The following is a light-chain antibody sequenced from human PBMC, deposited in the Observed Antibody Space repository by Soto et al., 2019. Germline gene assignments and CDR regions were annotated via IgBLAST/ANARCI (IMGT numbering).Light chain of an antibody. V-gene: IGLV2-14*01. Sequence: QSALTQPASVSGSPGQTITISCTGTSSDVGAYNYVSWYQQHPGNAPQLMIYEVSNRPSGVSDRFSGSKSGNTASLTISGLQAEDEADYYCSSKRTTTSVVFGSGTKLTVL. J-gene: IGLJ1*01. CDR1: SSDVGAYNY. CDR2: EVS. CDR3: SSKRTTTSVV.